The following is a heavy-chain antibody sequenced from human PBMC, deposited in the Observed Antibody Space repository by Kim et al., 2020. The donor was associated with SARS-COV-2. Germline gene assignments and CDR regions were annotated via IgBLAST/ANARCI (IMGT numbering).Heavy chain of an antibody. V-gene: IGHV4-59*01. Sequence: KSRVTISVDTSKNQFSLKLSSVTAADTAVYYCARAPASYYYDSSGPIFDYWGQGTLVTVSS. J-gene: IGHJ4*02. CDR3: ARAPASYYYDSSGPIFDY. D-gene: IGHD3-22*01.